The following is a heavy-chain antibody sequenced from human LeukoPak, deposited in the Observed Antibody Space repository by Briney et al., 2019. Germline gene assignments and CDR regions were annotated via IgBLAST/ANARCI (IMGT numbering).Heavy chain of an antibody. Sequence: SQTLSLTCAISGDSVSSSSAAGKWIRQSPSRGLEWLGRTDYRAKWYNDYAVSVKSRITINPDTSKNQFSLQLNSVTPEDPAVYYCARDHCGGDCPPDYWGQGTLVTVSS. J-gene: IGHJ4*02. V-gene: IGHV6-1*01. CDR2: TDYRAKWYN. CDR3: ARDHCGGDCPPDY. CDR1: GDSVSSSSAA. D-gene: IGHD2-21*02.